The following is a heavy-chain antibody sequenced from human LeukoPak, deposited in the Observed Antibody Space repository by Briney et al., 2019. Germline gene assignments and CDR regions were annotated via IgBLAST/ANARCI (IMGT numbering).Heavy chain of an antibody. CDR2: INPNSGGT. Sequence: ASVKVSRKASGYTFTGYYMHWVRQAPGQGLEWMGWINPNSGGTNYAQKFQGRVTMTRDTSISTAYMELSRLRSDDTAVYYCARSYYYDSSGEDYWGQGTLVTVSS. J-gene: IGHJ4*02. CDR1: GYTFTGYY. D-gene: IGHD3-22*01. CDR3: ARSYYYDSSGEDY. V-gene: IGHV1-2*02.